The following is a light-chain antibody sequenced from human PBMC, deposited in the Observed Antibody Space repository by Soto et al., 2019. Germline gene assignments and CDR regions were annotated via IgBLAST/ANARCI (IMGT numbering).Light chain of an antibody. CDR1: GSDIGAYNY. J-gene: IGLJ1*01. V-gene: IGLV2-14*01. Sequence: QSVLTQPASVSGSPGQSITIPCTGSGSDIGAYNYVSWYQQHPGKAPKLLIHGVTRRPSGVSSRFSASKSAYTASLTISGLQAEDEATYFCSSFTTSYFYVFGPGTKVTVL. CDR2: GVT. CDR3: SSFTTSYFYV.